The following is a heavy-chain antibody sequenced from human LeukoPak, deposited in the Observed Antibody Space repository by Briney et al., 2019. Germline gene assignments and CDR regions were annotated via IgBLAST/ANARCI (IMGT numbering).Heavy chain of an antibody. CDR1: GFTFDDYA. D-gene: IGHD3-3*01. CDR3: AKDMREGYDFWSGYWGIFDY. Sequence: GGSLRLSCAASGFTFDDYAMSWVRQAPGKGLEWVSGISWNSGSIGYADSVKGRFSISRDNAKNSLYLQMNSLRAEDTALYYCAKDMREGYDFWSGYWGIFDYWGQGTLVTVSS. CDR2: ISWNSGSI. J-gene: IGHJ4*02. V-gene: IGHV3-9*01.